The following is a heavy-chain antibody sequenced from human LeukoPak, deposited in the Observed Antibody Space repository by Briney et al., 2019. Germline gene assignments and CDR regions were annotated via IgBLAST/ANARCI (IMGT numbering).Heavy chain of an antibody. D-gene: IGHD1-1*01. Sequence: GASVKVSCKASGYTFTSYDINWVRQATGQGLEWMRWMNPNSGNTGYAQKFQGRVTMTRDTSISTAYMELSRLRSDDTAVYYCASSTTGTYNFDYWGQGTLATVSS. CDR3: ASSTTGTYNFDY. CDR2: MNPNSGNT. CDR1: GYTFTSYD. J-gene: IGHJ4*02. V-gene: IGHV1-8*01.